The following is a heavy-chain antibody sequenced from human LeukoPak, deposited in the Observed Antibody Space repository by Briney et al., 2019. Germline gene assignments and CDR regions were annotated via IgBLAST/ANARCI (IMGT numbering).Heavy chain of an antibody. J-gene: IGHJ4*02. CDR3: VKDHRMNSGTTGGYFDY. CDR1: GFTFSSYA. D-gene: IGHD3-10*01. V-gene: IGHV3-64D*06. CDR2: ISSNGGST. Sequence: GGSLRLSCSASGFTFSSYAMDWVRQAPGKWLEYVSAISSNGGSTYYADSVKGRFNISRDNSKNTLYLQMSSLRAEDTAVYYCVKDHRMNSGTTGGYFDYWGQGTLVTVSS.